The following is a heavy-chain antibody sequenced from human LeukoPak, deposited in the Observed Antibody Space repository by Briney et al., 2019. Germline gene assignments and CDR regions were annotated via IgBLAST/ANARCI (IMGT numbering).Heavy chain of an antibody. Sequence: SETLSLTCTVSGYSISSGYYWCCIRQPPGKGLELIGSIYHSGSTYYNPSLKSRVTISVDTSKNQFSLKLSSVTAADTAVYYCASQRSTIFGVVIIKSYFDYWGQGTLVTVSS. J-gene: IGHJ4*02. CDR1: GYSISSGYY. V-gene: IGHV4-38-2*02. D-gene: IGHD3-3*01. CDR2: IYHSGST. CDR3: ASQRSTIFGVVIIKSYFDY.